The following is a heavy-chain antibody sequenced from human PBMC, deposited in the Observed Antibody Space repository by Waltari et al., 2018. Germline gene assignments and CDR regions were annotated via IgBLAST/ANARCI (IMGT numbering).Heavy chain of an antibody. Sequence: QVRLQESGPGLVEPSQPLSLTCSVSGDSISSGAYQWAWLRQRPGEGLEWIGNLHHDGRNSYNPSLKTRVSISEDRSKNHFSLRLASVTAADTALYFCAKDFSSVLGGWFDPWGQGTLVTVSS. CDR3: AKDFSSVLGGWFDP. V-gene: IGHV4-30-2*01. CDR2: LHHDGRN. D-gene: IGHD3-22*01. J-gene: IGHJ5*02. CDR1: GDSISSGAYQ.